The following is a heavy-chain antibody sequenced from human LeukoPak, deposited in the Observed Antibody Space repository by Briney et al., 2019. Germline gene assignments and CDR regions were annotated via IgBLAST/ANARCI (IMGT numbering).Heavy chain of an antibody. D-gene: IGHD2-2*01. CDR2: INRDGPT. J-gene: IGHJ6*02. CDR1: GFTFSNYW. CDR3: GRGGYDMYD. V-gene: IGHV3-66*01. Sequence: GGSLRLSCEASGFTFSNYWMNWVRQAPGKGLEWVSTINRDGPTFHADSVKGRFTISRDNSRNTLYLQMNSLRAEDTAVYYCGRGGYDMYDWGQGTTVSVSS.